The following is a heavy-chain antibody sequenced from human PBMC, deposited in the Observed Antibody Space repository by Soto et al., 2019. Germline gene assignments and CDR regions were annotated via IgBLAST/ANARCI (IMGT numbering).Heavy chain of an antibody. V-gene: IGHV4-39*01. J-gene: IGHJ4*02. CDR3: ASLPQRDYGDYGSYD. D-gene: IGHD4-17*01. Sequence: SETLSLTCTVSGGSISSSSYYWGWIRQPPGKGLEWIGSIYYSGSTYYNPSLKSRVTISVDTSKNQFSLKLSSVTAADTAVYYCASLPQRDYGDYGSYDCGQGTLVPVSS. CDR1: GGSISSSSYY. CDR2: IYYSGST.